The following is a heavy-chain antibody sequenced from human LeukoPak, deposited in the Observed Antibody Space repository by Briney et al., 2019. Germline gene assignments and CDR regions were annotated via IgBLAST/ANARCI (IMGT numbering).Heavy chain of an antibody. CDR1: GGSISSYY. CDR3: ARRVYGSGSYYFDY. J-gene: IGHJ4*02. V-gene: IGHV4-59*08. Sequence: SETLSLTCTVSGGSISSYYWSWIRQPPGKGLEWIGYIYYSGSTNYNPSLKSRVTISADTSKNQFSLKLSSVTAADTAVYYCARRVYGSGSYYFDYWGQGTLVTVSS. D-gene: IGHD3-10*01. CDR2: IYYSGST.